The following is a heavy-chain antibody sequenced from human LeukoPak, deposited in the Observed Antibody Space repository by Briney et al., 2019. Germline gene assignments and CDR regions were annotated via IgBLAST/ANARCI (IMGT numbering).Heavy chain of an antibody. V-gene: IGHV3-23*01. J-gene: IGHJ4*02. CDR1: GFTFSSYS. D-gene: IGHD1-1*01. Sequence: GGSLRLSCAASGFTFSSYSVSWVRQAPGKGLEWVSSISGSGGRIDYADSVKGRFTISRDNSKNTLSLQMNSLTAVDTAVYYCAKNPRLEGWIYFDSWGQGILVTVSS. CDR2: ISGSGGRI. CDR3: AKNPRLEGWIYFDS.